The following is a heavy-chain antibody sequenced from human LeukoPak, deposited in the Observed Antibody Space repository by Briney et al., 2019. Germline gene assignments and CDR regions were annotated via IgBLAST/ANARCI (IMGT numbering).Heavy chain of an antibody. J-gene: IGHJ4*02. V-gene: IGHV1-69*13. Sequence: SVKVSCKASGGTFSSYATSWVRQAPGQGLEWMGGIIPIFGTANYAQKFQGRVTITADESTSTAYMELSSLRSEDTAVYYCARGASEGIYYDSSGQPGDYWGQGTLVTVSS. D-gene: IGHD3-22*01. CDR3: ARGASEGIYYDSSGQPGDY. CDR1: GGTFSSYA. CDR2: IIPIFGTA.